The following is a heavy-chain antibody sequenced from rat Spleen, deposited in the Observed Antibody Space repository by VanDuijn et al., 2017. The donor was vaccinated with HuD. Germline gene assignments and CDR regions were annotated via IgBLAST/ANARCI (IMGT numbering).Heavy chain of an antibody. D-gene: IGHD1-11*01. CDR2: ITYDGSST. CDR3: ARQPHTTYRYGYYFDY. V-gene: IGHV5-29*01. J-gene: IGHJ2*01. Sequence: EVQLVESDGGLVQPGRSLKLSCAASGFILSDYYMAWVRQTPTKGLEWVATITYDGSSTFYRDSVKARFTITRDNAKNTLYLRVDSLRSEDTATYHCARQPHTTYRYGYYFDYWGQGVMVTVSS. CDR1: GFILSDYY.